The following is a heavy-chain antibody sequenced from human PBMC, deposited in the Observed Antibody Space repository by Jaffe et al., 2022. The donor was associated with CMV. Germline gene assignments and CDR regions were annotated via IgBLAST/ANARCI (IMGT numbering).Heavy chain of an antibody. CDR3: ARGWVYYDSSGYYAYYFDY. CDR2: INHSGST. CDR1: GGSFSGYY. V-gene: IGHV4-34*01. J-gene: IGHJ4*02. Sequence: QVQLQQWGAGLLKPSETLSLTCAVYGGSFSGYYWSWIRQPPGKGLEWIGEINHSGSTNYNPSLKSRVTISVDTSKNQFSLKLSSVTAADTAVYYCARGWVYYDSSGYYAYYFDYWGQGTLVTVSS. D-gene: IGHD3-22*01.